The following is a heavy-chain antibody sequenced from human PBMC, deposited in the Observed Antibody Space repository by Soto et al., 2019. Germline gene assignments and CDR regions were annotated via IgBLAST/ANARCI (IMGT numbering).Heavy chain of an antibody. CDR1: GFTFSNYG. D-gene: IGHD3-10*01. CDR3: ARDRGSDDPIDY. J-gene: IGHJ4*02. CDR2: VWHDGKTK. Sequence: QVQLVESGGGVVQPERSVRLSCAASGFTFSNYGMHWVRQAPGKGLEWVAVVWHDGKTKYYADSVEGRFTISRDNSRNTLFLQMNSLRAEDTAVYHCARDRGSDDPIDYWGQGTLVTVSS. V-gene: IGHV3-33*01.